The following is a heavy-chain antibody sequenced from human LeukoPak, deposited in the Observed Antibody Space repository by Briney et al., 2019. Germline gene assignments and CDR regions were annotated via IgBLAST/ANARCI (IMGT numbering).Heavy chain of an antibody. CDR3: AREAYYYDSSGEIDY. CDR1: GFTFSPYS. CDR2: ISGSSSTI. V-gene: IGHV3-48*01. D-gene: IGHD3-22*01. J-gene: IGHJ4*02. Sequence: GGSLRLSCAASGFTFSPYSLNWVRQAPGKGLEWISYISGSSSTINYADSVKGRFTISRDNGKNLLYLQMNSLRAEDTAVYYCAREAYYYDSSGEIDYWGQGTLVTVSS.